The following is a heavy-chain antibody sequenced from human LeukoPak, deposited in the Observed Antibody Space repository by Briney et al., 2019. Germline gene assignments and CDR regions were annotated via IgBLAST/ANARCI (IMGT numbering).Heavy chain of an antibody. Sequence: ASVKVSCKASGYTFTGYYMHWVRQAPGQGLEWMGRINPNSGGTNYAQKFQGRVTMTRDTSISTAYMELSRLRSDDTAVYYCARTYSSSSRGFDYWGQGTLVTVSS. CDR1: GYTFTGYY. CDR3: ARTYSSSSRGFDY. V-gene: IGHV1-2*06. CDR2: INPNSGGT. J-gene: IGHJ4*02. D-gene: IGHD6-6*01.